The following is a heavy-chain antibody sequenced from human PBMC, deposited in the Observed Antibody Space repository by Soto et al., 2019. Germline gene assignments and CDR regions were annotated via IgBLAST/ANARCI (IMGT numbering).Heavy chain of an antibody. Sequence: EVQLLESGGGLVQPGGSLRLSCAASGFTFSSYALSWVRQAPGKGLEWVSTISRSGDSTYYADSVKGRFTIFRDNPKNTLYLQMNSLRAEDTAVYYCAKLGVGVVGATDYWGQGTLVTVSS. J-gene: IGHJ4*02. CDR1: GFTFSSYA. CDR2: ISRSGDST. V-gene: IGHV3-23*01. D-gene: IGHD1-26*01. CDR3: AKLGVGVVGATDY.